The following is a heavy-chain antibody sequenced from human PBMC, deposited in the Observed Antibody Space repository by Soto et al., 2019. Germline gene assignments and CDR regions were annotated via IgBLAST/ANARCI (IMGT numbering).Heavy chain of an antibody. CDR2: IVVGSGNT. CDR3: AADPNYYDSSGYPSYYYGMDV. J-gene: IGHJ6*02. D-gene: IGHD3-22*01. V-gene: IGHV1-58*01. Sequence: QMQLVQSGPEVKKPGTSVKVSCKASGFTFTSSAVQWVRQARGQRLEWIGWIVVGSGNTNYAQKFQERVTITRDMSTSTAYMELRSLRSEDTAVYYCAADPNYYDSSGYPSYYYGMDVWGQGTTVTVSS. CDR1: GFTFTSSA.